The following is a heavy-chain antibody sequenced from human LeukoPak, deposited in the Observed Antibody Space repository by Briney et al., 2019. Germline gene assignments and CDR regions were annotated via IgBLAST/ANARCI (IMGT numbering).Heavy chain of an antibody. CDR2: IYYSGNT. V-gene: IGHV4-39*07. D-gene: IGHD4-17*01. J-gene: IGHJ4*02. CDR1: GASISSSTYY. Sequence: SETLSLTCTVSGASISSSTYYWVWIRQPPGKGLEWIGTIYYSGNTYYNPSLKSRVTISVDTSKNQFSLKLSSVTAADTAVYYCASSIVLDYGVSKFRFDYWGQGTLVTVSS. CDR3: ASSIVLDYGVSKFRFDY.